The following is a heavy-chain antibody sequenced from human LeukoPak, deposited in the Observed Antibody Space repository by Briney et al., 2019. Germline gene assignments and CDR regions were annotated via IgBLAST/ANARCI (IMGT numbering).Heavy chain of an antibody. CDR1: GFPSSYSS. Sequence: GRSPRLSCAASGFPSSYSSMHCVRQAPGKGLEWVSVISYDEDNKYYADSVKGRFAISRDNSKDTLYLQMNSLRAGETAVYYCARSPTRSLRVGEFDFWGQGTLVTVSS. CDR3: ARSPTRSLRVGEFDF. D-gene: IGHD1-26*01. J-gene: IGHJ4*02. CDR2: ISYDEDNK. V-gene: IGHV3-30*09.